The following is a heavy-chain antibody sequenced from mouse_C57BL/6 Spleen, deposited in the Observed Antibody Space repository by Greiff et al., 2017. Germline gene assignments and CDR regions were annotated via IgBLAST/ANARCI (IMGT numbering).Heavy chain of an antibody. CDR1: GYTFTDYN. D-gene: IGHD1-1*01. Sequence: EVQLQQSGPELVKPGASVTIPCKASGYTFTDYNMDWVKQSHGKSLEWIGDINPNNGGTNYNQKFKGKAPLTVDKSSSTSYMELRCLTSEDTAFYYCARGGYSFHFGVWGTGTTLTVSS. CDR3: ARGGYSFHFGV. CDR2: INPNNGGT. V-gene: IGHV1-18*01. J-gene: IGHJ1*03.